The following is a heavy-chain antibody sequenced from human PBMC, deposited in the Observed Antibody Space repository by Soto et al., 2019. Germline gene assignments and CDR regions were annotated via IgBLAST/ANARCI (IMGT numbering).Heavy chain of an antibody. CDR2: ISWDGGST. CDR3: AKDGAEWQEQQLVIFDY. J-gene: IGHJ4*02. Sequence: EVQLVESGGVVVQPGGSLRLSCAASGFTFDDYTMHWVRQAPGKGLEWVSLISWDGGSTYDAASVKGTFTSSRDNSKISLYLQMNSLRTADTALYYCAKDGAEWQEQQLVIFDYWGQGTLVTVSS. D-gene: IGHD6-13*01. CDR1: GFTFDDYT. V-gene: IGHV3-43*01.